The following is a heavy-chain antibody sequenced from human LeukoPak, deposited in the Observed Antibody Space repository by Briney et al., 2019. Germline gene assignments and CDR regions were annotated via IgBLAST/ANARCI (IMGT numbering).Heavy chain of an antibody. CDR1: GGSVSDYY. V-gene: IGHV4-59*02. Sequence: SETLSLTGTVSGGSVSDYYWSWIRQSPGKGLEWIGYIYYTGSSSYNPSLRSRVTISADTSKNQFSLKLSSVTAADTAVYYCASRKLGNDYWGQGTLVTVSS. CDR2: IYYTGSS. CDR3: ASRKLGNDY. J-gene: IGHJ4*01. D-gene: IGHD7-27*01.